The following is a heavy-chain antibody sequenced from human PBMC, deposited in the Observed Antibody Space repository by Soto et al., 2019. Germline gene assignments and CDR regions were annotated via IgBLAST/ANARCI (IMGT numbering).Heavy chain of an antibody. D-gene: IGHD5-18*01. CDR2: ILPIFDTT. CDR1: GGIFSSNA. CDR3: ATGGSEYSSAPRFYFEH. V-gene: IGHV1-69*01. J-gene: IGHJ4*02. Sequence: QVQLVQSGAEVKKPGSSVKVSCQASGGIFSSNAISWVRQAPGQGLEWMGGILPIFDTTHYAQKFQGRVTITADESESTAYMELSTLKSDGTALYYCATGGSEYSSAPRFYFEHWGQGTLVTVSS.